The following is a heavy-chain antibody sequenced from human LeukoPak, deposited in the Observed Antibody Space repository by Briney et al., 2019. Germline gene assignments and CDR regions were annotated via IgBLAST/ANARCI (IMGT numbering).Heavy chain of an antibody. CDR3: ARDKRARYDSSGSPLSLHY. V-gene: IGHV1-69*06. J-gene: IGHJ4*02. Sequence: ASVKVSCKASGGTFSSYAISWVRQAPGQGLEWMGGIIPIFGTANYAQKFQGRVTITADKSTSTAYMELSSLRSEDTAVYYCARDKRARYDSSGSPLSLHYWGQGTLVTVSS. CDR1: GGTFSSYA. CDR2: IIPIFGTA. D-gene: IGHD3-22*01.